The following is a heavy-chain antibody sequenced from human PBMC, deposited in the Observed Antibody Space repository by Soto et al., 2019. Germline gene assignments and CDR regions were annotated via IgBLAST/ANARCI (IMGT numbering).Heavy chain of an antibody. D-gene: IGHD3-3*01. CDR1: GGTFSTYA. J-gene: IGHJ3*02. CDR2: IIPIFGTA. Sequence: QVQLVQSGAEVKKPGSSVKVSCKASGGTFSTYAISWVRQAPGQGLEWMGGIIPIFGTAKYAQKFQGRVTITADESTSADYMELSSLRSEDTAVYYCAREIFGLIISGWRDVFDIWVQGTMVTVSS. V-gene: IGHV1-69*01. CDR3: AREIFGLIISGWRDVFDI.